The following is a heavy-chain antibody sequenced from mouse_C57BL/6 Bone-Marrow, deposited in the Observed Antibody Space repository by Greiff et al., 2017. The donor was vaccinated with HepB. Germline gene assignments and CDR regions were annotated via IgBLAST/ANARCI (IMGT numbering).Heavy chain of an antibody. CDR1: GYAFSSYW. J-gene: IGHJ4*01. D-gene: IGHD1-1*01. Sequence: VQLQESGAELVKPGASVKISCKASGYAFSSYWMNWVKQRPGKGLEWIGQIYPGDGDTNYTGKFKGKATLTADKSSSTAYMQLSSLTSEDSAVYFCARSTTVVGGAMDYWGQGTSVTVSS. CDR2: IYPGDGDT. V-gene: IGHV1-80*01. CDR3: ARSTTVVGGAMDY.